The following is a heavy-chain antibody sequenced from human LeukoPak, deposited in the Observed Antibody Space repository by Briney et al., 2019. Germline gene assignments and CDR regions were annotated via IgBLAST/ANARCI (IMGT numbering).Heavy chain of an antibody. J-gene: IGHJ4*02. D-gene: IGHD2-2*01. V-gene: IGHV3-48*02. CDR2: VSSSGSAI. CDR1: GFTFSSYS. CDR3: AKDLVRGVYCSSTSCYVNYFDY. Sequence: PGGSLRLSCAASGFTFSSYSMNWVRQAPGKGPEWVSKVSSSGSAISYADSVKGRFTISRDNAKNSLYLQMNSLRDEDTAVYYCAKDLVRGVYCSSTSCYVNYFDYWGQGTLVTVSS.